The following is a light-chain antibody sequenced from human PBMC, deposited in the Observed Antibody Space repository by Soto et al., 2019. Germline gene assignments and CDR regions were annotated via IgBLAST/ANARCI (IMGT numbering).Light chain of an antibody. Sequence: IGMTQSPATLSVSPGEGVTLSCMASENVGTNLAWYQQKPGQAPSLLIYGSSTRATGIPATFSGSGSGTEFTLPISSLQSEESAIYYCQQYNNWGLSFGGGTKVEIK. CDR3: QQYNNWGLS. V-gene: IGKV3D-15*01. CDR1: ENVGTN. CDR2: GSS. J-gene: IGKJ4*01.